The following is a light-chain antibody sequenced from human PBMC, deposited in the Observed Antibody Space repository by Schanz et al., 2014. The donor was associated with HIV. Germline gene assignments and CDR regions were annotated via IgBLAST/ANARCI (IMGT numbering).Light chain of an antibody. CDR1: QSIGNW. V-gene: IGKV1-5*03. Sequence: DIQMTQSPSTLSASVGDRVTITCRASQSIGNWLTWYQQKPGKAPNLLIYQASSLNIGVPSRFSGSGSGTEFTLTISSLQSEDVAVYYCQQYYRTPWTFGQGTKVEV. CDR3: QQYYRTPWT. CDR2: QAS. J-gene: IGKJ1*01.